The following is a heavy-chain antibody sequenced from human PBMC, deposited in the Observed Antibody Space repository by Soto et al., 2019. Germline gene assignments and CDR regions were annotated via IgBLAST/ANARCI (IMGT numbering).Heavy chain of an antibody. J-gene: IGHJ4*02. CDR3: AREGSGHKF. V-gene: IGHV1-69*13. D-gene: IGHD6-25*01. CDR2: IVPVFGRP. Sequence: ASVKGSCKASGGSFSNFGISWLRQAPGQGLEWMGGIVPVFGRPNYAQRFRGRLTITADESTSTGYMELISLRSDDTAVYYCAREGSGHKFWGQGTQVTGSP. CDR1: GGSFSNFG.